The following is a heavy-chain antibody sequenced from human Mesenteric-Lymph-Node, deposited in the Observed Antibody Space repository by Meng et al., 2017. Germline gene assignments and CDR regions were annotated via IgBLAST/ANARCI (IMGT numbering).Heavy chain of an antibody. Sequence: ASVKVSCKASGYTFTSYGISWVRQAPGQGLEWMGWISAYNGNTNYAQKLQGRVTMTTDTSMSTAYMELRSLRSDDTAVYYCARLGITIFGVVMVDAFDIWGQGTMVTVSS. D-gene: IGHD3-3*01. J-gene: IGHJ3*02. CDR3: ARLGITIFGVVMVDAFDI. CDR2: ISAYNGNT. CDR1: GYTFTSYG. V-gene: IGHV1-18*01.